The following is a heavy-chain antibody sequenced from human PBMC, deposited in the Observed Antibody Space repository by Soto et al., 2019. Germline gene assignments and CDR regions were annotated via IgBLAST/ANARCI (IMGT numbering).Heavy chain of an antibody. J-gene: IGHJ5*02. CDR3: ARGSFSSSSSWFDP. Sequence: SETLSLTCTVSGGSVTSGDYYWSWIRQPPGKGLEWIGYIYYSGSTYYNPSLQPRVTISVDTSKNQFSLKLSSVTAADTAMYYCARGSFSSSSSWFDPWGQGTLVTVS. V-gene: IGHV4-31*03. CDR2: IYYSGST. D-gene: IGHD6-6*01. CDR1: GGSVTSGDYY.